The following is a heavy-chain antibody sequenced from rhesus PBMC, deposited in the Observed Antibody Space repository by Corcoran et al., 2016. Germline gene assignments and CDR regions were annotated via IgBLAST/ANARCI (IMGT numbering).Heavy chain of an antibody. CDR2: CYWNDSQ. V-gene: IGHV2-95*01. Sequence: QVTLTESCPALVNPTQTLTLTCPFSCFYISTPGTDVRWIRQPPGKALQWLASCYWNDSQYYSTSLKSRLTISNDTSKNQVVLTMTNMDPVDTATYYCARVRVRNSGPFDFWGQGVLVTVSS. D-gene: IGHD5-24*01. J-gene: IGHJ4*01. CDR1: CFYISTPGTD. CDR3: ARVRVRNSGPFDF.